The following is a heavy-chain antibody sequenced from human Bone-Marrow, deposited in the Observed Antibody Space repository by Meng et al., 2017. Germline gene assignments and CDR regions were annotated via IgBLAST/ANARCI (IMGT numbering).Heavy chain of an antibody. J-gene: IGHJ4*02. CDR1: GFGFNTYP. D-gene: IGHD2-21*02. Sequence: GGSLRLSCAASGFGFNTYPMNWVRQAPGKGLQWVSSISSTSNDIYYADSVKGRFTISRDNAENSLYLQMNSLRVDDTAVYYCTRDQGGVTPDYWGQGALVTSPQ. CDR2: ISSTSNDI. CDR3: TRDQGGVTPDY. V-gene: IGHV3-21*01.